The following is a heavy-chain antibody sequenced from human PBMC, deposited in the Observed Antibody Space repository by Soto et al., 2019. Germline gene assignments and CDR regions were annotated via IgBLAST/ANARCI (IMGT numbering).Heavy chain of an antibody. J-gene: IGHJ4*01. V-gene: IGHV4-39*02. D-gene: IGHD4-17*01. CDR2: IYYSGSP. Sequence: SETLSLTCTFSGDSITSSKYLWGWIRQPPGKGLEWIGSIYYSGSPYYNSSLKSRVTISVDTSKNHFSLKLTSMTAADTAVYYCATLPHYDDTNAGFWGHGILVTVSS. CDR3: ATLPHYDDTNAGF. CDR1: GDSITSSKYL.